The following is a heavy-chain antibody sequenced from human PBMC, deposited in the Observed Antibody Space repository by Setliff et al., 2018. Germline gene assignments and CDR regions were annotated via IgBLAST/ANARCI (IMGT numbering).Heavy chain of an antibody. J-gene: IGHJ4*02. D-gene: IGHD2-15*01. V-gene: IGHV3-30*03. Sequence: GGSLRLSCAASGFTFSTYRMHWVRQAPGKGLEWVAVILDDGVKKYHADSVKGRFTISRDNSKNTLYLQMNNLRPEDTAVYYCARTCSGSGCYAGLESWGQGTPVTVSS. CDR2: ILDDGVKK. CDR3: ARTCSGSGCYAGLES. CDR1: GFTFSTYR.